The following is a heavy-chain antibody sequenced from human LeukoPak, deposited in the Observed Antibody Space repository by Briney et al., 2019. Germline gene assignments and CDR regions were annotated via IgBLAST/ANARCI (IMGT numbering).Heavy chain of an antibody. V-gene: IGHV4-4*09. CDR3: ARGLRDEERHYGYYYMDV. CDR1: GDSVSGYY. J-gene: IGHJ6*03. D-gene: IGHD3-22*01. CDR2: FYTSANT. Sequence: PSETLSLTCTVSGDSVSGYYGSWLRQPPGKELEWIGYFYTSANTNYNPSLKSRVTMSVDTSKNQFSLKLTSVTAADTAVYYCARGLRDEERHYGYYYMDVWGKGTTVTVSS.